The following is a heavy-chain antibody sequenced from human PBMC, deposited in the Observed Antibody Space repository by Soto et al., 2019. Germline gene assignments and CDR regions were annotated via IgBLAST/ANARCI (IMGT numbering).Heavy chain of an antibody. CDR1: GGSFSGYY. CDR3: ARAPDGSSTGCADY. D-gene: IGHD2-2*01. Sequence: QVQLQQWGAGLLKPSETLSLTCAVYGGSFSGYYWSWIRQPPGKGLEWIGEINHSGSTNYNPSLKIRVTIAGDPPKNQFSLTLSSVTAAATAGYYCARAPDGSSTGCADYWGRVTVVAVSS. J-gene: IGHJ4*02. CDR2: INHSGST. V-gene: IGHV4-34*01.